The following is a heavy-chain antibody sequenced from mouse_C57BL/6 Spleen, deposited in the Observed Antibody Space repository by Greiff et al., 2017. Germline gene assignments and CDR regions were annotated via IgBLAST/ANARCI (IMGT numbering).Heavy chain of an antibody. J-gene: IGHJ1*03. Sequence: EVQLQQSGPELVKPGASVKISCKASGYSFTDYNMNWVKQSNGKSLEWIGVINPNYGTTSYNQKFKGKATLTVDQSSSTAYMQLNSLTSEDSAVYYCARSFITTVVATNWYFDVLGTGTTVTVSS. CDR3: ARSFITTVVATNWYFDV. CDR1: GYSFTDYN. V-gene: IGHV1-39*01. D-gene: IGHD1-1*01. CDR2: INPNYGTT.